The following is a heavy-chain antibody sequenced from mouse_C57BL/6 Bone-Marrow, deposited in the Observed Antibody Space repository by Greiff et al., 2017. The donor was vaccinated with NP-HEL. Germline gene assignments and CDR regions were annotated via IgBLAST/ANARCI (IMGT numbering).Heavy chain of an antibody. CDR1: GYTFTSYW. CDR2: IYPSDSET. D-gene: IGHD2-5*01. V-gene: IGHV1-61*01. J-gene: IGHJ3*01. Sequence: QVQLQQPGAELVRPGSSVKLSCKASGYTFTSYWIDWVKQRPGQGLEWIGNIYPSDSETHYNQKFKDKATLTVDKSSSTAYMQLSSLTSEDSAVYYCARFAYYSTWFAYWGQGTLVTVSA. CDR3: ARFAYYSTWFAY.